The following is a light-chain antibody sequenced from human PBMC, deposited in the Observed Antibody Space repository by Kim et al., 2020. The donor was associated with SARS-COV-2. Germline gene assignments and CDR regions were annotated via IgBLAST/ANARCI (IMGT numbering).Light chain of an antibody. CDR2: EDY. J-gene: IGLJ2*01. V-gene: IGLV6-57*03. CDR1: VGTFPSCY. Sequence: GRSVSSPCTRSVGTFPSCYVQWFQRRPGSVPSTVIFEDYQRPSGVPDRFSGSVDSSSNSASLTISGLKTEDEGDYYCQSYDDTTVVFGGGTQLTVL. CDR3: QSYDDTTVV.